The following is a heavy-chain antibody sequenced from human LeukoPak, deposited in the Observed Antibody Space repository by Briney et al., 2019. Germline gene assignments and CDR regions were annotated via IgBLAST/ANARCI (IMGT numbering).Heavy chain of an antibody. CDR3: VNLVYCTTSSCQP. J-gene: IGHJ4*02. CDR2: ITGDGRGK. Sequence: GGSLRLSCAACGYTFNKYFMQWVRDATGKGGVWVSRITGDGRGKKYADCVKGRFTIYRENEKNTVYLQMNILRVEDTAVYYCVNLVYCTTSSCQPWGQGTLVTVSS. V-gene: IGHV3-74*01. D-gene: IGHD2-2*01. CDR1: GYTFNKYF.